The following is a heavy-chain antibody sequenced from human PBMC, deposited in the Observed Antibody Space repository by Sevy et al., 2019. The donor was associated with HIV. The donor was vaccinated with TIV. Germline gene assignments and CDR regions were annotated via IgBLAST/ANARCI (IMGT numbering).Heavy chain of an antibody. J-gene: IGHJ5*02. V-gene: IGHV3-23*01. Sequence: GGSLRLSCAASGFTFSSYAMSWVRQAPGKGLEWVSAINGSGGSTYYADSVKGRFTISRDNSKNTLYLQMNSLRAEDTAVYYCAKSHCSGGSCYNNWFDPWGQGTLVTVSS. CDR2: INGSGGST. D-gene: IGHD2-15*01. CDR1: GFTFSSYA. CDR3: AKSHCSGGSCYNNWFDP.